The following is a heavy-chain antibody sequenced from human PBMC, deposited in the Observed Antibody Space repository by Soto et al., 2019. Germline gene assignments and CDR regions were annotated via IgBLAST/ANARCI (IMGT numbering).Heavy chain of an antibody. CDR3: AREGNLGRWIQPLDS. Sequence: SETLSLTCTVSGDSIGSYSWSWIRQPPGKGLEWVGNIHYNGNTKYSPSLKSRVTMSVDTSKNHFSLKLISVTTADTAVYFCAREGNLGRWIQPLDSWGQGALVTVSS. CDR2: IHYNGNT. CDR1: GDSIGSYS. D-gene: IGHD2-2*03. J-gene: IGHJ4*02. V-gene: IGHV4-59*01.